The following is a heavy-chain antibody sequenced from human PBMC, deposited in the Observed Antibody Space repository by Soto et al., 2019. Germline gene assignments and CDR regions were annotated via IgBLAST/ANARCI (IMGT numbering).Heavy chain of an antibody. V-gene: IGHV3-30*18. J-gene: IGHJ4*02. Sequence: QVQLVESGGGVVQPGRSLRLSCAASGFTFSSYGMHWVRQAPGKGLEWVAVISYDGSNKYYADSVKGRFTISRDNSKNTLYLQMNSLRAEDTAVYYCAKDLCRGSCYRNFDNWGQGTLVTVSS. CDR2: ISYDGSNK. D-gene: IGHD2-15*01. CDR3: AKDLCRGSCYRNFDN. CDR1: GFTFSSYG.